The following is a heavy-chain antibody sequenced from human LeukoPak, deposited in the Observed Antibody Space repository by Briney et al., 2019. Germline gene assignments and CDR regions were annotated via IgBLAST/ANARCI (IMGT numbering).Heavy chain of an antibody. D-gene: IGHD3-10*01. V-gene: IGHV4-59*01. CDR1: GGSISSYY. Sequence: SETLSLTCTVSGGSISSYYWSWIRQPPGKGLEWIGYIYYSGSTNYNPSLKSRVTISVDTSKNQFSLKLTSVTAADTAVYYCARGNTMVRGAFDAFDIWGQGTMVTVSS. CDR2: IYYSGST. CDR3: ARGNTMVRGAFDAFDI. J-gene: IGHJ3*02.